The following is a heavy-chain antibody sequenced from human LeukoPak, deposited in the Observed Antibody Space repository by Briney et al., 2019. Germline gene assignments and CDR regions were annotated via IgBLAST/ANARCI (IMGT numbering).Heavy chain of an antibody. CDR3: AKDLDYYGSGSAFDY. CDR1: GFTFDDYG. D-gene: IGHD3-10*01. V-gene: IGHV3-20*04. J-gene: IGHJ4*02. Sequence: GGSLRLSCAASGFTFDDYGMSWVRQAPGKGLEWVSGINWNGGSTGYADSVKGRFTISRDNAKNSLYLQMNSLRAEDTALYYCAKDLDYYGSGSAFDYWGQGTLVTVSS. CDR2: INWNGGST.